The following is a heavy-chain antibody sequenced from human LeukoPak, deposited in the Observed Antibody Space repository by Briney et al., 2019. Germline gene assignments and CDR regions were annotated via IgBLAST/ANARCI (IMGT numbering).Heavy chain of an antibody. J-gene: IGHJ4*02. V-gene: IGHV3-74*03. Sequence: TTYADTVNGRFTISRDNARNTVFLQMNSLRAEDTAVYYCARDFDMGITPGDDFDFWGQGTLVTVSS. CDR2: T. CDR3: ARDFDMGITPGDDFDF. D-gene: IGHD3-9*01.